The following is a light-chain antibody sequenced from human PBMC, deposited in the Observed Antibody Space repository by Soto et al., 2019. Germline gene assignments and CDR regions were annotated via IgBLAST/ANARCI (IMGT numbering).Light chain of an antibody. CDR1: QSVNIY. V-gene: IGKV3-11*01. Sequence: EIVLTQAPATLSLSPGERATLSCRASQSVNIYLAWYQQRPGQAPRLLIYDVSNRATGTPARFSGSGSGTDFTLTISRLEAEDFAVYYCQQGNRWQVTFGGGTKVASK. J-gene: IGKJ4*01. CDR2: DVS. CDR3: QQGNRWQVT.